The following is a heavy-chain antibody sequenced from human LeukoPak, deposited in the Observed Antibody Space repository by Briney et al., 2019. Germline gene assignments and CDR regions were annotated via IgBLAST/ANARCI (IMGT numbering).Heavy chain of an antibody. CDR2: IKQDGSEK. Sequence: GGSLRLSCAASAFTFSSYWMSWVRQAPGKGLEWVANIKQDGSEKYYVDSVKGRFTISRDNAKNSLYLQMNSLRAEDTAVYYCSRGIRKLDYWGQGTLVTVSS. CDR1: AFTFSSYW. D-gene: IGHD3-9*01. CDR3: SRGIRKLDY. J-gene: IGHJ4*02. V-gene: IGHV3-7*01.